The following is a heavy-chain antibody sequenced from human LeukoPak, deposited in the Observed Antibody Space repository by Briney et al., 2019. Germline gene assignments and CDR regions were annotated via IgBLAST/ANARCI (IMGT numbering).Heavy chain of an antibody. CDR2: ISSSSSSK. D-gene: IGHD2-15*01. J-gene: IGHJ3*02. CDR3: ARHGGTRIFPI. V-gene: IGHV3-48*02. CDR1: GFTFSDYS. Sequence: GGSLRLSWAASGFTFSDYSMNWVRQSPGEGLGWVAYISSSSSSKNYADSVKGRFTIPRANAKKSLYLPMNSLRDEDTAVYYCARHGGTRIFPIWGQGTVVTVSS.